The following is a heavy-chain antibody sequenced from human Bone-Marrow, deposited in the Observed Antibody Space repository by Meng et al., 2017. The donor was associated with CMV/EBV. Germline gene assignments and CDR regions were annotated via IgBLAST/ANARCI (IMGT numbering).Heavy chain of an antibody. CDR3: ASVAAARDY. J-gene: IGHJ4*02. D-gene: IGHD6-13*01. CDR1: GFAFSSYW. CDR2: ISSSSSTI. V-gene: IGHV3-48*04. Sequence: GGSLRLSCAASGFAFSSYWMSWVRQAPGKGLEWVSYISSSSSTIYYADSVKGRFTISRDNAKNSLYLQMNSLRAEDTAVYYCASVAAARDYWGQGTLGTVSS.